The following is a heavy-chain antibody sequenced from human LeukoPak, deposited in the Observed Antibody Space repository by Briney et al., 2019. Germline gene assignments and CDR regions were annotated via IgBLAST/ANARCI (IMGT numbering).Heavy chain of an antibody. J-gene: IGHJ4*02. V-gene: IGHV3-9*01. Sequence: GGSLRLSCAASGFTFDDYAMRWVRQAPGKGLEWVSGICWSGGSIYYADSVKGRFTISKDNTKNSLYLQMNRPRAEATAYYYLGKDMHRYASGKWWVNYGGQGTLATAS. CDR1: GFTFDDYA. CDR2: ICWSGGSI. CDR3: GKDMHRYASGKWWVNY. D-gene: IGHD3-10*01.